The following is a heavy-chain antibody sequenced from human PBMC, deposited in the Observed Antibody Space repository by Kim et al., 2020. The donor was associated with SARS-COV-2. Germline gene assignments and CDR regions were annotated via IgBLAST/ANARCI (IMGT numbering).Heavy chain of an antibody. J-gene: IGHJ3*02. D-gene: IGHD1-26*01. V-gene: IGHV3-15*01. CDR3: TTDAWYSGSYSTYRAFDI. CDR1: GINFSNAW. Sequence: GGSLRLSCAASGINFSNAWMSWVRQAPGKGLEWVGRIQRKTDGGTTDYAAPVKGRFTISRDDSKHTLYLQMNSLKTEDTAVYYCTTDAWYSGSYSTYRAFDIWGTVTMVTVSS. CDR2: IQRKTDGGTT.